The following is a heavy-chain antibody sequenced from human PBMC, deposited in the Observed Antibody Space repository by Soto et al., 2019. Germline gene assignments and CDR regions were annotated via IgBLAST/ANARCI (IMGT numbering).Heavy chain of an antibody. V-gene: IGHV3-15*07. D-gene: IGHD3-10*01. CDR3: TTAAPKRELLWFGESQAYYYYGMDV. Sequence: GGSLRLSCAASGFTFSNAWMNWVRQAPGKGLEWVGRIKSKTDGGTTDYAAPVKGRFTISRDDSKNTLYLQMNSLKTEDTAVYYCTTAAPKRELLWFGESQAYYYYGMDVWGQGTTVTVSS. CDR1: GFTFSNAW. CDR2: IKSKTDGGTT. J-gene: IGHJ6*02.